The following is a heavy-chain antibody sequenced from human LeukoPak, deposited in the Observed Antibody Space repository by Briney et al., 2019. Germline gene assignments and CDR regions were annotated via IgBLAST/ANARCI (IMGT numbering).Heavy chain of an antibody. CDR2: IYHSGST. CDR1: GGSISSYY. V-gene: IGHV4-59*12. D-gene: IGHD6-6*01. CDR3: AREGSSSSSYYYYMDV. J-gene: IGHJ6*03. Sequence: SETLSLTCTVSGGSISSYYWSWIRQPPGKGLEWIGYIYHSGSTYYNPSLKSRVTISVDRSKNQFSLKLSSVTAADTAVYYCAREGSSSSSYYYYMDVWGKGTTVTVSS.